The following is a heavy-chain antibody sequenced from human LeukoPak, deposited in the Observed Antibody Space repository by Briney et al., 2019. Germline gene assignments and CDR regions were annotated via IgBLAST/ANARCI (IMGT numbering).Heavy chain of an antibody. CDR3: ARAPRDTIFGVVTAFDY. J-gene: IGHJ4*02. V-gene: IGHV4-34*01. D-gene: IGHD3-3*01. Sequence: SETLSLTCAVYGGSFSDYYWSWIRQPPGKGLEWIGEINHSGSTNYNPSLKSRVTISVDRSKNQFSLKLSSVTAADTAVYYCARAPRDTIFGVVTAFDYWGQGTLVTVSS. CDR1: GGSFSDYY. CDR2: INHSGST.